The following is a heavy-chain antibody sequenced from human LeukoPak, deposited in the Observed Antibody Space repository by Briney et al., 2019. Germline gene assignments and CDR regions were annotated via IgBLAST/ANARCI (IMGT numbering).Heavy chain of an antibody. CDR1: GFTFSSYG. CDR3: ASAAGAFDM. Sequence: PGGSLRLSCAASGFTFSSYGMHWIRQAPGRGLEWVAVIWSDGSHKYYTDSMKGRCTISRDNSKNMVYLQMNSLRVEDTAVYYRASAAGAFDMWGQGTLVTVSS. J-gene: IGHJ3*02. V-gene: IGHV3-33*01. D-gene: IGHD6-13*01. CDR2: IWSDGSHK.